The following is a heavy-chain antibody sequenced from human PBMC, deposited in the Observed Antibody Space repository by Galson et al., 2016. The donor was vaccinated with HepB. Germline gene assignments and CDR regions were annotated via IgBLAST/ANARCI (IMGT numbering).Heavy chain of an antibody. Sequence: SVKVSCKASGYTFIGHWMHWVRQAPGQGLEWMGIINPRTGATGYAQNFQGRITLTSDTPANTVYMEMSSLRSEDPAVYYCARDHSFADSAWWFDPWGQGTLLIVSS. CDR3: ARDHSFADSAWWFDP. CDR2: INPRTGAT. J-gene: IGHJ5*02. D-gene: IGHD3-3*01. CDR1: GYTFIGHW. V-gene: IGHV1-46*01.